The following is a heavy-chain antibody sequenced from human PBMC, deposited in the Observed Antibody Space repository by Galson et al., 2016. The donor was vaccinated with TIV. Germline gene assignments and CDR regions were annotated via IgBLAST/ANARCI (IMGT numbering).Heavy chain of an antibody. J-gene: IGHJ3*02. D-gene: IGHD3-9*01. Sequence: QSGAEVKKPGESLKISCKGSGYSFNKYWIGWVRQMPGKGLEWMGIIYPGDSDTRYSPSFQGQVTISVDKSMKTAYLEWTSLKSSDTAKYYCARPTGINRIGPFEMWGQGTMVIVSS. V-gene: IGHV5-51*03. CDR1: GYSFNKYW. CDR3: ARPTGINRIGPFEM. CDR2: IYPGDSDT.